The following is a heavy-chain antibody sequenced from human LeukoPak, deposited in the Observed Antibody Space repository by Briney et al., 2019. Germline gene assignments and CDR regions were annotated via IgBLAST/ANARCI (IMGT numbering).Heavy chain of an antibody. V-gene: IGHV1-18*01. CDR1: GYTFTSYG. D-gene: IGHD4-17*01. J-gene: IGHJ5*02. CDR3: ARDHDYGVPRGSWFDP. CDR2: ISAYNGNT. Sequence: GASVKVSCKASGYTFTSYGISWVRQAPGQGLEWMGWISAYNGNTNYAQKLQGRVTMTTDTSTSTAYMELRSLRSDDTAVYYCARDHDYGVPRGSWFDPWGQGTLVTVSS.